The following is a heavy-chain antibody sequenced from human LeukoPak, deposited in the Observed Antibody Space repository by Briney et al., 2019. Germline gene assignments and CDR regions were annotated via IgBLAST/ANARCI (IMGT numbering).Heavy chain of an antibody. V-gene: IGHV3-7*01. Sequence: PGGSLRLSCAASGIIITSYWMSWVRQTPGKGLEWVANIKQDGSEKNYVDSVKGRFTIFRDNARNSLYLQMNRLRAEDTAVYYCASHSYGYNHWGQGTLVIVSS. J-gene: IGHJ5*02. D-gene: IGHD3-16*01. CDR3: ASHSYGYNH. CDR2: IKQDGSEK. CDR1: GIIITSYW.